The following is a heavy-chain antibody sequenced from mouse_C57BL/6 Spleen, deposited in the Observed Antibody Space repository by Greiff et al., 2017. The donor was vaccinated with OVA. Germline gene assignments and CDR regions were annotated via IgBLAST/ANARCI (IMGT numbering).Heavy chain of an antibody. CDR3: ARERDYSYYFDY. CDR2: IYPGSGST. J-gene: IGHJ2*01. V-gene: IGHV1-55*01. D-gene: IGHD2-13*01. CDR1: GYTFTSYW. Sequence: VQLQQPGAELVKPGASVKMSCKASGYTFTSYWITWVKQRPGQGLEWIGDIYPGSGSTNYNEKFKSKATLTVDTSSSTAYMQLSSLTSEDSAVYYCARERDYSYYFDYWGQGTTLTVSS.